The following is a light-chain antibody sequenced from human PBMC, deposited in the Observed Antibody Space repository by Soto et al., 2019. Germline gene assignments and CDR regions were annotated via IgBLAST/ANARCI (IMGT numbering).Light chain of an antibody. CDR2: DVK. J-gene: IGLJ3*02. Sequence: QSALTQPASVSGSPGQSITISCTGISSDIGTYKYVSWYQQHPGRAPKLMIFDVKYRPSGVSHRFSASKSGDSASLTISGLQPEDEADYYCAIYTINTTLFGGGIKLTVL. V-gene: IGLV2-14*03. CDR3: AIYTINTTL. CDR1: SSDIGTYKY.